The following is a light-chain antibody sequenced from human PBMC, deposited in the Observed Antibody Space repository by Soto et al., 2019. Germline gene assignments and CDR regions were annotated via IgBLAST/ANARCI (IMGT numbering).Light chain of an antibody. V-gene: IGKV3-20*01. CDR2: DAS. CDR3: HQYGTSPAT. Sequence: EIVLTQSPGTLSLSPGERATLSCRASQSVRSTYVAWYQQKPGQAPRLLIFDASSRATGIPDRFSGSGSGTGFTLTISSLEPEDFAVYYCHQYGTSPATFGQGTKVEIK. CDR1: QSVRSTY. J-gene: IGKJ1*01.